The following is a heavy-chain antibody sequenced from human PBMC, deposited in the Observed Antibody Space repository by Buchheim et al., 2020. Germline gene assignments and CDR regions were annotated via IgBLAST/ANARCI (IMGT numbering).Heavy chain of an antibody. D-gene: IGHD2-2*02. V-gene: IGHV3-30-3*01. CDR2: LSYDGGSK. J-gene: IGHJ2*01. Sequence: VQLVESGGGVVQPGGSLRLSCAASGFIFSGYSMHWVRQAPGKGLEWVAVLSYDGGSKYYADSVKGRFTISRDNSKNTVSLQGERLRPEDTAVYYCARVRGCSSANCYNGNWYFDLWGRG. CDR3: ARVRGCSSANCYNGNWYFDL. CDR1: GFIFSGYS.